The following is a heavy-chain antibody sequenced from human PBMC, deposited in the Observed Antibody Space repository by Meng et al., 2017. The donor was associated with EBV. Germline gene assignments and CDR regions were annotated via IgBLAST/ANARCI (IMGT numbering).Heavy chain of an antibody. D-gene: IGHD2-21*01. CDR3: ARGLAYGDYGVDY. J-gene: IGHJ4*02. Sequence: QVQLVQSGSELKKPGXFVKVPCKASGYSLSTFAMNWVRQAPGQGLEWMGWINTDTGYATYAQGFRGRFVFSLETSVSTAYLQINSLKAADTAMYYCARGLAYGDYGVDYWGQGTLVTVSS. CDR2: INTDTGYA. CDR1: GYSLSTFA. V-gene: IGHV7-4-1*02.